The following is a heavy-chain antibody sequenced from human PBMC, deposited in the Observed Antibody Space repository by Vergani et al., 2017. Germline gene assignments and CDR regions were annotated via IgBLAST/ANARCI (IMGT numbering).Heavy chain of an antibody. Sequence: QVQLVQSGAEVKKPGSSVKVSCKASVGTFSSYAISWVRQAPGQGLEWMGRIIPIFGTANYAQKFQGRVTITADESTSTAYMELSSLRSEDTAVYYCARDGGPYSSGWYEGDYWGQGTLVTVSS. J-gene: IGHJ4*02. V-gene: IGHV1-69*13. CDR2: IIPIFGTA. CDR3: ARDGGPYSSGWYEGDY. CDR1: VGTFSSYA. D-gene: IGHD6-19*01.